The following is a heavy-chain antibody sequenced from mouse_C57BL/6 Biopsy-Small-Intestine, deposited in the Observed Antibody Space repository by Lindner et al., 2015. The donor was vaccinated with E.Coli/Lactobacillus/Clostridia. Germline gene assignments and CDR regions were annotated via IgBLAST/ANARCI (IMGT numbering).Heavy chain of an antibody. CDR1: GYTFTGYY. CDR2: INPSTGDA. Sequence: VQLQESGPELVKPGASVKISCKASGYTFTGYYMNWVKQSPEKSLEWIGEINPSTGDATYNQKFKAKATLTVDKSSSTAYMQLKSLTSEDSAVYYCARITTLPHYYAMDYWGQGTSVAVSS. J-gene: IGHJ4*01. CDR3: ARITTLPHYYAMDY. D-gene: IGHD1-1*01. V-gene: IGHV1-42*01.